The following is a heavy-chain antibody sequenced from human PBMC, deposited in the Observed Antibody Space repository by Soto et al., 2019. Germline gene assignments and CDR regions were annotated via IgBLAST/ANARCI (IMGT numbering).Heavy chain of an antibody. CDR2: ISGGGGST. Sequence: EVQLLESGGGLVQPGGSLRLSCAASGFTFSSYAMSWVRQAPGKGLEWVSAISGGGGSTYYADSVKGRVTISRDNSKNTLYLQMNSLRAEDTAVYYCAKVSLGATTITDYYCYGLDVWGQGTTVTVSS. J-gene: IGHJ6*02. D-gene: IGHD1-26*01. CDR1: GFTFSSYA. CDR3: AKVSLGATTITDYYCYGLDV. V-gene: IGHV3-23*01.